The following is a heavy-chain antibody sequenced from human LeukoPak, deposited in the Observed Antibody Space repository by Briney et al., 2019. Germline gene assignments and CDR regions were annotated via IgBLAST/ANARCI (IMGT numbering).Heavy chain of an antibody. CDR2: ISYDGSTK. Sequence: GGSLRLSCAASGFTFSSYGMHWVRQAPGKGLEWVAVISYDGSTKYFGDSVKGRFTISRDNSKNTLYLQMNSLRTEDTAAYYCAKETYSTSWQLDSWGQGTLVTVSS. J-gene: IGHJ4*02. V-gene: IGHV3-30*18. CDR1: GFTFSSYG. CDR3: AKETYSTSWQLDS. D-gene: IGHD6-13*01.